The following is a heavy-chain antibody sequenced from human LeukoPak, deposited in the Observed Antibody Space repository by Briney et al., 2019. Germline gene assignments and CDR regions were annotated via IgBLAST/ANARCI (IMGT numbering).Heavy chain of an antibody. V-gene: IGHV3-48*01. CDR1: GLTFSSYS. CDR3: ARGDSSSSLYFDY. J-gene: IGHJ4*02. Sequence: GGSLRLSCAASGLTFSSYSINWVRQAPGKGLEWVSYISSSRSTIYYADSVKGRFTISRDNAKNSLYLQMNSLRAEDTAVYYCARGDSSSSLYFDYWGQGTLVTVSS. D-gene: IGHD6-6*01. CDR2: ISSSRSTI.